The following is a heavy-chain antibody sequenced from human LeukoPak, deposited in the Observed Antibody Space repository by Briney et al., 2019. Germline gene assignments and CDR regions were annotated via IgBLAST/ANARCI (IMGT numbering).Heavy chain of an antibody. CDR1: GYTFTGYY. J-gene: IGHJ4*02. D-gene: IGHD3-22*01. V-gene: IGHV1-2*02. Sequence: ASVKVSCKASGYTFTGYYMHWVRQAPGQGLEWMGWINPNSGGTNYAQKFQGRVTMTRDTSISTAYMELSRLRSDDTAVYYCATNPTYYYDSSGYFELDYWGQGTLVAVSS. CDR3: ATNPTYYYDSSGYFELDY. CDR2: INPNSGGT.